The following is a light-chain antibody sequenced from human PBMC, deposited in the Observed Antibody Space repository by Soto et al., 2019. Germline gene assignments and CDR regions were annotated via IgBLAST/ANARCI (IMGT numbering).Light chain of an antibody. CDR1: QTITTY. J-gene: IGKJ2*01. CDR2: AAI. Sequence: DIQMTQSPSSLSASVGDRVTITCRASQTITTYLNWYQHKPGKAPKLLIYAAISLQSGVTSRLSGSGSGTDFTLTISSLQPEDFATYYCQQNYSTPHKFGRATK. V-gene: IGKV1-39*01. CDR3: QQNYSTPHK.